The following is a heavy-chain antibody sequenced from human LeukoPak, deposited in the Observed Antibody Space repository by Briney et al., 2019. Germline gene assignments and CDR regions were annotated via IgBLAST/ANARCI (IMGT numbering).Heavy chain of an antibody. J-gene: IGHJ4*02. CDR3: ARGAGGITGTTWYDY. CDR1: GFTFDDYG. CDR2: INWNGGST. Sequence: GGSLRLSCAASGFTFDDYGMSWVRQAPGKGLEWVSGINWNGGSTGYADSVKGRFTISRDNDENSLYLQMNSLRARDTALYHCARGAGGITGTTWYDYWGQGTLVPVSS. D-gene: IGHD1-7*01. V-gene: IGHV3-20*01.